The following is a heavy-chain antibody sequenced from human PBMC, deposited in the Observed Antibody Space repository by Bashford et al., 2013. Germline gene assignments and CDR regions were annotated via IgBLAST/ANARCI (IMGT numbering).Heavy chain of an antibody. CDR2: IYRSGST. D-gene: IGHD2-15*01. CDR1: GGSISSNNW. J-gene: IGHJ3*02. V-gene: IGHV4-4*02. Sequence: SSETLSLTCAVSGGSISSNNWWSWVRQPPGKGLEWIGEIYRSGSTNYNPSLKSRVTISVDKSKNQFSLKLSSVTAADTAVYYCARDPGLGYCSGGSCYPYDAFDIWGQGTMVTVSS. CDR3: ARDPGLGYCSGGSCYPYDAFDI.